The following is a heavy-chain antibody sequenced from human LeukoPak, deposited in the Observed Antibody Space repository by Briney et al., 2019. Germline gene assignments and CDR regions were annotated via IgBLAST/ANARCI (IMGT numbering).Heavy chain of an antibody. CDR1: GFTVSSNY. Sequence: GSLRLSCAASGFTVSSNYMSWVRQAPGKGLEWVSVIYSGGSTYYADSVKGRFTISRDNSKNTLYLQMNSLRAEDTAVYYCARVVDSSSGYYYYYYMDVWGKGTTVTVSS. J-gene: IGHJ6*03. V-gene: IGHV3-53*01. CDR2: IYSGGST. D-gene: IGHD6-6*01. CDR3: ARVVDSSSGYYYYYYMDV.